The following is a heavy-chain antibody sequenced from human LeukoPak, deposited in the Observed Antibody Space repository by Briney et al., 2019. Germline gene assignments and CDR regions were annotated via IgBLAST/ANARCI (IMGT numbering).Heavy chain of an antibody. CDR1: GGTFSSYA. V-gene: IGHV1-69*13. CDR2: IIPIFGTA. CDR3: ARDQRGSSSWESYFDY. D-gene: IGHD6-13*01. J-gene: IGHJ4*02. Sequence: SVKVSCKASGGTFSSYAISWVRQAPGQGLEWMGGIIPIFGTANYAQKFQGRVTITADESTSTAYMELSSLRSEDTAIYYCARDQRGSSSWESYFDYWGQGTLVTVSS.